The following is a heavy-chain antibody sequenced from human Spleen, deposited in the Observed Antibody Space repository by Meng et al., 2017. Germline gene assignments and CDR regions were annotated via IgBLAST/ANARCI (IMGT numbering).Heavy chain of an antibody. V-gene: IGHV3-74*01. CDR2: IVPDGGIT. J-gene: IGHJ4*02. CDR1: GFNFGDYI. CDR3: ARVRGDWYDDY. Sequence: GESLKISCGASGFNFGDYIMHWVRQSPGQGLEWISRIVPDGGITTYADSVKGRFTISRDNAKNTLYLQMNSLRAEDTAVYYCARVRGDWYDDYWGQGTLVTVSS. D-gene: IGHD2-21*01.